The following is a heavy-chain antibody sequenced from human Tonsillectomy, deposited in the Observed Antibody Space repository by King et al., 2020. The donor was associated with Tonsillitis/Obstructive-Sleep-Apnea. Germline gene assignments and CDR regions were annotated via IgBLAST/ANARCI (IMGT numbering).Heavy chain of an antibody. Sequence: VQLVESGGGVVQPGRSLRLSCAASGFILSSYAMHWVRQAPGKGLEWVAVISHDGSNKYYADSVKGRFTISRDNSKNTLYLQMNSLRVEDTAVYYCANGDIHFYYYMDVWGKGTTVTVSS. V-gene: IGHV3-30*18. CDR1: GFILSSYA. CDR3: ANGDIHFYYYMDV. D-gene: IGHD7-27*01. CDR2: ISHDGSNK. J-gene: IGHJ6*03.